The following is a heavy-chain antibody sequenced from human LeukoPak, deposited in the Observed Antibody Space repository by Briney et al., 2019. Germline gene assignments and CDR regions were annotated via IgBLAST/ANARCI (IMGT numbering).Heavy chain of an antibody. CDR3: AKLGGQEVYNYYVGV. CDR2: IIDSGDIT. D-gene: IGHD3-16*01. J-gene: IGHJ6*03. CDR1: GFTFSSYA. V-gene: IGHV3-23*01. Sequence: GRSLRLSCEASGFTFSSYAMSSVRQAPGKGLEWVSGIIDSGDITYYANSAKGRFTISREKSKNTLYLQMNSLRAEDTAVYYCAKLGGQEVYNYYVGVWGKGTTVAVSS.